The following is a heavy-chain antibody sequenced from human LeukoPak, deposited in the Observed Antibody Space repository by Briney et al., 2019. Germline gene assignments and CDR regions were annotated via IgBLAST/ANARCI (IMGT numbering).Heavy chain of an antibody. CDR2: IYYSGST. D-gene: IGHD3-3*01. J-gene: IGHJ4*02. CDR3: ARQEWPLHYFDY. V-gene: IGHV4-59*08. CDR1: GGSISSYY. Sequence: SETLSLTCTVSGGSISSYYWSWIRQPPGKGLEWIGYIYYSGSTYYNPSLKSRVTISVDTSKDQFSLKLSSVTAADTAVYYCARQEWPLHYFDYWGQGTLVTVSS.